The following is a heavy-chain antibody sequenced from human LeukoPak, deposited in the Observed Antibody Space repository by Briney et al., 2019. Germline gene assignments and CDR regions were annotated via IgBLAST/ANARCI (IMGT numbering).Heavy chain of an antibody. D-gene: IGHD4-17*01. CDR1: GFTFSSYA. V-gene: IGHV3-30*04. Sequence: GRSLRLSCAASGFTFSSYAMHWVRQAPGKGLEWVAVTSNDGRDKYYADPVKGRFTISRDNSKNTLSLQMNSLRDEDTAVYYCARYGDYPSMFDCWGQGTLVTVSS. CDR2: TSNDGRDK. CDR3: ARYGDYPSMFDC. J-gene: IGHJ4*02.